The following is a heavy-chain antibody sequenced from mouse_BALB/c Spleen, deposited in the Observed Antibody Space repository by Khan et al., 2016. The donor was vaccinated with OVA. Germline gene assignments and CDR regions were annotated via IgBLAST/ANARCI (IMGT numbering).Heavy chain of an antibody. D-gene: IGHD1-2*01. Sequence: VELQQSGAELARPGASVKLSCTASGYTFTDYYINWVKQRTGQGLEWIGEISPGSGDTYYNEKFKGKATLTADQSSSTVSMQLSSLAAEAHAAVFCARRNYFGYTFAYWGQGTLVTVSA. CDR3: ARRNYFGYTFAY. J-gene: IGHJ3*01. V-gene: IGHV1-77*01. CDR1: GYTFTDYY. CDR2: ISPGSGDT.